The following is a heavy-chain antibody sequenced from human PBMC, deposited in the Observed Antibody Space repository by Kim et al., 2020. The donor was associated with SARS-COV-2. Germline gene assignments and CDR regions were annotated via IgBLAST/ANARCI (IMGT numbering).Heavy chain of an antibody. D-gene: IGHD3-22*01. V-gene: IGHV3-49*03. CDR2: IRSKAYGGTT. J-gene: IGHJ3*02. CDR1: GFTFGDYA. Sequence: GGSLRLSCTASGFTFGDYAMSWFRQAPGKGLEWVGFIRSKAYGGTTEYAASVKGRFTISRDDSKSIAYLQMNSLKTEDTAVYYCTRSITMIVVVTQRRAFDIWGQGTMVTVSS. CDR3: TRSITMIVVVTQRRAFDI.